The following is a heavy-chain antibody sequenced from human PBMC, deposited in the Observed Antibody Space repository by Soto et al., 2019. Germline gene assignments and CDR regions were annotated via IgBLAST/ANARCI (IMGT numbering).Heavy chain of an antibody. J-gene: IGHJ3*02. CDR3: TAMNDRDAFEI. Sequence: EVQLVESGGGLIMPGGSLRLSCEASGFTFSIAWMSWVRQAPGKGLEWVGRIRNKNDGGTADYAAPVKGRFTISRDDSKNTWYLQMNSLKTEDTAVYYCTAMNDRDAFEIWGQGTMVTVSS. V-gene: IGHV3-15*01. CDR2: IRNKNDGGTA. D-gene: IGHD1-1*01. CDR1: GFTFSIAW.